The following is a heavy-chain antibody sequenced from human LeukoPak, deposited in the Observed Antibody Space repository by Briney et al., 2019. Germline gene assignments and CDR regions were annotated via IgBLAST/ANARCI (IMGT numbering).Heavy chain of an antibody. CDR1: GYTFTGYY. Sequence: ASVKVSCKASGYTFTGYYMHWVRQAPGQGLEWMGWINPNGGGANYAQNFQDRITMTRDTSVSTAYMDLSSLRSDDTAVYYCARGFVYCGRDCYQSERAFDIWGQGTMVTVPS. V-gene: IGHV1-2*02. D-gene: IGHD2-21*01. CDR3: ARGFVYCGRDCYQSERAFDI. CDR2: INPNGGGA. J-gene: IGHJ3*02.